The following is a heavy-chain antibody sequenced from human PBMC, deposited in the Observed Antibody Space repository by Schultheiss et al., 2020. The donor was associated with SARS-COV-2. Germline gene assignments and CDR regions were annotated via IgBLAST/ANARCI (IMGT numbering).Heavy chain of an antibody. CDR1: GFTLSSYG. V-gene: IGHV3-30*18. J-gene: IGHJ4*02. Sequence: GGSLRLSCAASGFTLSSYGMHWVRQAPGKGLEWVAVISYDGSNKYYADSVKGRFTISRDNSKNTLYLQMNSLRAEDTAVYYCAKSGIAVAGTVDYWGQGTLVTVSS. CDR2: ISYDGSNK. D-gene: IGHD6-19*01. CDR3: AKSGIAVAGTVDY.